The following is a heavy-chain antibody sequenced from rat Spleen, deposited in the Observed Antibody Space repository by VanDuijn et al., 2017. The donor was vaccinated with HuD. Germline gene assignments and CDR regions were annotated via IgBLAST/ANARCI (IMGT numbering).Heavy chain of an antibody. V-gene: IGHV5-29*01. D-gene: IGHD4-6*01. CDR2: ISYGDSYGHSST. J-gene: IGHJ3*01. CDR3: AAENFGTTFAY. Sequence: EVQLVESGGGLVQPGSSLKLSCVASGFTFSDYGMAWVRQAPTKGLEWVATISYGDSYGHSSTYYPDSVKGRFTIFRDNTENTVYLQMIGLRSEDTATYYCAAENFGTTFAYWGQGTLVTVSS. CDR1: GFTFSDYG.